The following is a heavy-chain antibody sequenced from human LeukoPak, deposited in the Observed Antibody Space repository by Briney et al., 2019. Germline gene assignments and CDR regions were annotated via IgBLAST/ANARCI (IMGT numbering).Heavy chain of an antibody. CDR2: TYYRSKWYN. CDR1: GDSFSSNIAA. Sequence: SQTLSLTCVISGDSFSSNIAAWSWLRQSPSRGLEWLGRTYYRSKWYNEYAASVRSRISVKPDTSKNQFSLQLNSVTPEDTAVYYCARGVDTPLKRGFDCWGQGTLVTVSS. D-gene: IGHD5-18*01. V-gene: IGHV6-1*01. CDR3: ARGVDTPLKRGFDC. J-gene: IGHJ4*02.